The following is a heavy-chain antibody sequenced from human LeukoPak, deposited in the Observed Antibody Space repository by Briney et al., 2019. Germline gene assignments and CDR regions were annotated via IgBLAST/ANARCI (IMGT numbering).Heavy chain of an antibody. J-gene: IGHJ4*02. CDR1: GFTFSSYW. Sequence: GGSLRLSCAGSGFTFSSYWMSWVRQAPGKGLEWVANIEQDGSEKYYVDSVKGRFTISRDNAKNSLYLQMNSLRAEDTAVYYCARKQQLVSSYFDYWGQGTLVTVSS. CDR3: ARKQQLVSSYFDY. D-gene: IGHD6-6*01. V-gene: IGHV3-7*01. CDR2: IEQDGSEK.